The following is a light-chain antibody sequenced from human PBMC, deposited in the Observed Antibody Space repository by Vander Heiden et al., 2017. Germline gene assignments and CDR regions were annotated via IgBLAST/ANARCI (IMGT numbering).Light chain of an antibody. J-gene: IGKJ1*01. Sequence: DIQMTQSPSSLSASVGDRVTITCRASQHINSYLNWYREKPGKAPNLLIYGTSDLQSGVPSRFSGSGSGPDFTLTISSLQAEDFATYFCQHSYDIPWTFGQGTKVEIK. CDR2: GTS. CDR1: QHINSY. V-gene: IGKV1-39*01. CDR3: QHSYDIPWT.